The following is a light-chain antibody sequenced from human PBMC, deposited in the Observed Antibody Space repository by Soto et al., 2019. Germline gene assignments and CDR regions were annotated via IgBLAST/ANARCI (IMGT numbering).Light chain of an antibody. CDR1: QSVSSY. CDR2: GAS. Sequence: EIVLTQSPATLSLTPGERATLFCRASQSVSSYLAWCQQKPGQAPRLLIYGASSRATGIPDRFSGSGSGTDFTLTISRLEPEDFAVYYCQQYGSSPSFGGGTKVDIK. J-gene: IGKJ4*01. V-gene: IGKV3-20*01. CDR3: QQYGSSPS.